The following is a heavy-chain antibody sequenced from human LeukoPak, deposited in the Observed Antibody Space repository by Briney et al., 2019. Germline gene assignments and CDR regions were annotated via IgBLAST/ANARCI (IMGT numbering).Heavy chain of an antibody. CDR1: GYTFPDYF. Sequence: ASVKVSCKALGYTFPDYFMHWVRQAPGQGLEWMGRINPNTGAINYAQKLQGRVSMTRDTSISTAYMELSGLRSDDTAVYYCTVRKLAVTGPVNALEIWGQGTMVSVSS. CDR2: INPNTGAI. CDR3: TVRKLAVTGPVNALEI. J-gene: IGHJ3*02. V-gene: IGHV1-2*06. D-gene: IGHD6-19*01.